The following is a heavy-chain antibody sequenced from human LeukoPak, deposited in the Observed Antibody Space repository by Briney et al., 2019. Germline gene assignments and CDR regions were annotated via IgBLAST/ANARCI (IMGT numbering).Heavy chain of an antibody. J-gene: IGHJ4*02. Sequence: GGSLRLSCAASGFTFSSYAMHWVRQAPGKGLEWVAVISYGGSNKYYADSVKGRFTISRDNSKNTLYLQMNSLRAEDTAVYYCTRDENWGQGTLVTVSS. CDR1: GFTFSSYA. CDR3: TRDEN. CDR2: ISYGGSNK. V-gene: IGHV3-30*01.